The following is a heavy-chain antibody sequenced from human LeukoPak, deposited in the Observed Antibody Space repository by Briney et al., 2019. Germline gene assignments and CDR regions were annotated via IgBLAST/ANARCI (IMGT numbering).Heavy chain of an antibody. CDR2: IYSGGST. V-gene: IGHV3-53*01. D-gene: IGHD6-13*01. CDR3: ARELVSRYFDL. CDR1: GFTVSSNY. J-gene: IGHJ2*01. Sequence: GGSLRLSCAASGFTVSSNYMSWARQAPGKGLEWVSVIYSGGSTYYADSVKGRFTISRDNSKNTLYLQMNSLRAEDTAVYYCARELVSRYFDLWGRGTLVTVSS.